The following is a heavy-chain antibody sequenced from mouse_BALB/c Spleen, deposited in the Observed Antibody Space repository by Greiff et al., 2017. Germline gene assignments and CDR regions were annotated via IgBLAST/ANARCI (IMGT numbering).Heavy chain of an antibody. CDR3: ASGDYGSSYPFDC. J-gene: IGHJ2*01. CDR1: GFNIKDYY. Sequence: EVQLQQSGAELVRPGALVKLSCKASGFNIKDYYMHWVKQRPEQGLEWIGWIDPENGNTIYDPKFQGKASITADTSSNTAYLQLSSLTSEDTAVYYCASGDYGSSYPFDCWGQGTTLTVSS. CDR2: IDPENGNT. V-gene: IGHV14-1*02. D-gene: IGHD1-1*01.